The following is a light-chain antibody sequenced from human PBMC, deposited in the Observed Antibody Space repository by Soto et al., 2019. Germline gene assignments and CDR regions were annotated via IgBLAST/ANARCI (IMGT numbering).Light chain of an antibody. CDR1: SSNIGSNY. Sequence: VLTQPPSASGTPGQRVTISCSGSSSNIGSNYVYWYQQLPGTAPKLLIYRNNQRPSGVPDRFSGSKSGTSASLAISGLRSEDEADYYCAAWDDSLSALFGGGTKLTVL. CDR2: RNN. J-gene: IGLJ2*01. V-gene: IGLV1-47*01. CDR3: AAWDDSLSAL.